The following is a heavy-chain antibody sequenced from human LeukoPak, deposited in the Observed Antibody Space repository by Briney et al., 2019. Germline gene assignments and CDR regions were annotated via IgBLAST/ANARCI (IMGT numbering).Heavy chain of an antibody. Sequence: PGGSLRLSCAASGFTFSNAWMSWVRQAPGKGLEWAGRIKSKTDGGTTDYAAPVKGRFTISRDDSKNTLYLQMNSLKTEDTAVYYCTTVSVVVVPAAGGYFDYWGQGTLVTVSS. CDR2: IKSKTDGGTT. V-gene: IGHV3-15*01. CDR3: TTVSVVVVPAAGGYFDY. J-gene: IGHJ4*02. CDR1: GFTFSNAW. D-gene: IGHD2-2*01.